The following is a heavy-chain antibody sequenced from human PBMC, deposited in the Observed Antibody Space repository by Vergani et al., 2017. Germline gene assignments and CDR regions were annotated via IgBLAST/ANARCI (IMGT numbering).Heavy chain of an antibody. V-gene: IGHV5-51*01. J-gene: IGHJ5*02. Sequence: EVQLVQSGAEVKKPGESLKISCKGSGYSFTSYWIGWVRQMPGKGLEWMGIIYPGDSDTRCSPSFQGQVTISADKSISTAYLQWSSLKSSDTATYYCAKTHDFSSLYSSYNWFDPWGQGTQVTVSS. CDR1: GYSFTSYW. D-gene: IGHD3-3*01. CDR3: AKTHDFSSLYSSYNWFDP. CDR2: IYPGDSDT.